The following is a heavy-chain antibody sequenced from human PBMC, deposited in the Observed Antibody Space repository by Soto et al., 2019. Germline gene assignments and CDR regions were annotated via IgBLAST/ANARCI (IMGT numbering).Heavy chain of an antibody. CDR1: GYTFTGHY. CDR3: GRGRSGQIVVFY. Sequence: ASVKVSCKASGYTFTGHYIHWVRQAPEQGPEWMGEIGPESGATRYAEKFQGRVTMTLDTSITTVYMELKNLSPDDTAVYYCGRGRSGQIVVFYWGQGTPVTVSS. D-gene: IGHD1-26*01. V-gene: IGHV1-2*02. J-gene: IGHJ4*02. CDR2: IGPESGAT.